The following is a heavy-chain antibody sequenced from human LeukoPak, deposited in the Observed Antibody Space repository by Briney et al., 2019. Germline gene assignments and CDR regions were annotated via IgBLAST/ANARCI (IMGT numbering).Heavy chain of an antibody. CDR3: AREYDSSGYIGTFDY. Sequence: PSETLSLTCTVSGGSISSYYWSWIRQPAGKGLEWIGYIYYSGSTNYNPSLKSRVTISVDTSKNQFSLKLSSVTAADTAVYYCAREYDSSGYIGTFDYWGQGTLVTVSS. D-gene: IGHD3-22*01. J-gene: IGHJ4*02. V-gene: IGHV4-59*01. CDR1: GGSISSYY. CDR2: IYYSGST.